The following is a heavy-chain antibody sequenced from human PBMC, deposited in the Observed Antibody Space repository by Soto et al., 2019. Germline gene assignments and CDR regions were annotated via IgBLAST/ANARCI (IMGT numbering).Heavy chain of an antibody. CDR1: GYTFTGYY. V-gene: IGHV1-2*04. D-gene: IGHD4-17*01. CDR2: INPNSGGT. J-gene: IGHJ4*02. Sequence: ASVKVSCKASGYTFTGYYMHWVRQAPGQGLEWMGWINPNSGGTNYAQKFQGWVTMTRDTSISTAYMELSRLRSDDTAVYYCARGPPDRYGDPTEFDYWGQGTLVTVSS. CDR3: ARGPPDRYGDPTEFDY.